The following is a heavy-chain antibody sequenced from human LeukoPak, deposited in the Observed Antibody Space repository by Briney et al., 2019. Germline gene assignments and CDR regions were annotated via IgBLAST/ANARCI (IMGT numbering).Heavy chain of an antibody. V-gene: IGHV1-69*04. CDR3: ARDRGGGFDFAFFDH. Sequence: GASVTVSFKSSVGSFSTYAVNWVRQAPGQGLEWMGRLIPVLGMSHYAQGFQGRVTLTTDRSTNTAYMEMDRLTADDTAVYFCARDRGGGFDFAFFDHWGQGTLVTVSS. J-gene: IGHJ4*02. CDR1: VGSFSTYA. CDR2: LIPVLGMS. D-gene: IGHD5-12*01.